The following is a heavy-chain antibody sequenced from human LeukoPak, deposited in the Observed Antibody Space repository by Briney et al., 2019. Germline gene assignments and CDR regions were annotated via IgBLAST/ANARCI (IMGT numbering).Heavy chain of an antibody. J-gene: IGHJ5*01. V-gene: IGHV4-34*01. Sequence: SETLSLTCAVYGGSFSGYYWSWIRQPPGKGLEWIGEINHSGSTNYNPSLKSRGTISVDASKNLFALKLSSVTAADTAVYYCARDRYCSGGSCYLGWFDLWGQGTLVTVSS. CDR1: GGSFSGYY. CDR2: INHSGST. CDR3: ARDRYCSGGSCYLGWFDL. D-gene: IGHD2-15*01.